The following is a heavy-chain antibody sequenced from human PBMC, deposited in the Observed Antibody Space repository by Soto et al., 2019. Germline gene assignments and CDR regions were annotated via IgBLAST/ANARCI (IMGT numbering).Heavy chain of an antibody. J-gene: IGHJ4*02. CDR1: GCTFSSYA. CDR3: ARRYCYNYVCFRFDY. D-gene: IGHD2-8*01. CDR2: IIPIYGTA. Sequence: SVKVSCKGSGCTFSSYAISWVRQPPGQGLEWMGWIIPIYGTANYAQKFQGRVTMTADESTSTAYMELSSLRSEDTAVYYCARRYCYNYVCFRFDYWGQGTLVTVSS. V-gene: IGHV1-69*13.